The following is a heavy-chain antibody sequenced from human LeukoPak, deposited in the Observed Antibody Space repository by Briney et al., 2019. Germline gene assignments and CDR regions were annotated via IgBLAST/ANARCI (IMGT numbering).Heavy chain of an antibody. J-gene: IGHJ6*02. CDR3: ARVRYYYYYYGMDV. CDR1: GFTFSSYW. Sequence: GGSLRLSCAASGFTFSSYWMSWVRQAPVKGLEWVANIKQDGSEKYYVDSVKGRFTISRDNAKNSLYLQMNSLRAEDTAVYYCARVRYYYYYYGMDVWGQGTTVTVSS. V-gene: IGHV3-7*01. CDR2: IKQDGSEK.